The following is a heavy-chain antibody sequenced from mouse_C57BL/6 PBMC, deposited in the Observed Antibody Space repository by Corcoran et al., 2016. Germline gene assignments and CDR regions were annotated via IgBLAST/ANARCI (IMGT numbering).Heavy chain of an antibody. V-gene: IGHV1-50*01. CDR3: ARGDANVFAY. D-gene: IGHD4-1*01. CDR2: IDPSDNNN. J-gene: IGHJ3*01. Sequence: QVQLQQPGAELVQPGASVKLSCRASGYTFSSYRLLWVKQRPGQGLEWIGEIDPSDNNNNYNQNFRGKATLTVDTSSNTAYMQLSSLTSEDSAVYYCARGDANVFAYWGQGTLVTVSA. CDR1: GYTFSSYR.